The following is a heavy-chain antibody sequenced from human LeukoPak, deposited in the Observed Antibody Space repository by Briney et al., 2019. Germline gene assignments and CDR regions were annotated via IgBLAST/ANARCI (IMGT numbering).Heavy chain of an antibody. J-gene: IGHJ3*02. CDR2: ISSSGSTI. CDR1: GFTFSSYA. D-gene: IGHD2-2*01. Sequence: PGGSLRLSCVPSGFTFSSYAMSWVRQAPGKGLEWVSYISSSGSTIYYADSVKGRFTISRDNAKNSLYLQMNSLRAEDTAVYYCARESLGVVPAAPGAFDIWGQGTMVTVSS. CDR3: ARESLGVVPAAPGAFDI. V-gene: IGHV3-48*03.